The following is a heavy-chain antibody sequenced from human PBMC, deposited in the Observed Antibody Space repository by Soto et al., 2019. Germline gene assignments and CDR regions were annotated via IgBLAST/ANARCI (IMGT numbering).Heavy chain of an antibody. J-gene: IGHJ4*02. CDR1: VFTFSSYA. Sequence: GGSLRLSCAASVFTFSSYAMHWVRQAPGKGLEWVAVISYDGSNKYYADSVKGRFTISRDNSKNTLYLQMNSLRAEDTVVYYCARGGWTTSDLNFDYWGQGTLVTVSS. D-gene: IGHD6-19*01. CDR2: ISYDGSNK. CDR3: ARGGWTTSDLNFDY. V-gene: IGHV3-30-3*01.